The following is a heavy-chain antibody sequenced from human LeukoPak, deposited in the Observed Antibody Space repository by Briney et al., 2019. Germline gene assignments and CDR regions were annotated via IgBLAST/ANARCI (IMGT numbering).Heavy chain of an antibody. CDR1: GYSISSGYY. D-gene: IGHD5-24*01. CDR2: IYHSGST. Sequence: SETLSLTCTVSGYSISSGYYWGWIRQPPGKGLEWIGSIYHSGSTYYNPSPKSRVTISVDTSKNQFSLKLSSVTAADTAVYYCARVEMTTVTAFDYWGQGTLVTVSS. CDR3: ARVEMTTVTAFDY. J-gene: IGHJ4*02. V-gene: IGHV4-38-2*02.